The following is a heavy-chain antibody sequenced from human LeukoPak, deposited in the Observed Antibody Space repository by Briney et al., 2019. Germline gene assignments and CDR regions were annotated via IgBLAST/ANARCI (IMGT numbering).Heavy chain of an antibody. CDR2: IIPIFGTA. J-gene: IGHJ5*02. V-gene: IGHV1-69*06. Sequence: SVKVSCKASGGTFSSYAISWVRQAPGQGLEWMGGIIPIFGTAKYAQKFQGRVTITADKSTSTAYMELSSLGSEDTAVYYCTRGGDDYVWGSYRYTGWFDPWGQGTLVTVSS. CDR1: GGTFSSYA. CDR3: TRGGDDYVWGSYRYTGWFDP. D-gene: IGHD3-16*02.